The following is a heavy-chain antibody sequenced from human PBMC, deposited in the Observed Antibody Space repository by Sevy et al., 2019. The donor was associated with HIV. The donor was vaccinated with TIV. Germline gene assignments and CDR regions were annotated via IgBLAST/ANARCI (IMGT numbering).Heavy chain of an antibody. V-gene: IGHV3-7*03. CDR2: IKQDGSEK. CDR3: ATEGGNCSGGSCYSTSYYYYGMDV. Sequence: GGCLRLSCAASGFTFSSYWMSWVRQAPGKGLEWVANIKQDGSEKYYVDSVKGRFTISRDNAKNSLYLQMNSLRAEDTAVYYCATEGGNCSGGSCYSTSYYYYGMDVWGQGTTVTVSS. D-gene: IGHD2-15*01. J-gene: IGHJ6*02. CDR1: GFTFSSYW.